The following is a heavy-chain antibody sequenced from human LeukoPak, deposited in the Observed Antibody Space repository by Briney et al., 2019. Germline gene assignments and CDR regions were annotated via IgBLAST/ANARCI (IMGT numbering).Heavy chain of an antibody. D-gene: IGHD1-14*01. J-gene: IGHJ4*02. CDR3: AKRREAGIGSLYYFGS. Sequence: GGSLRLSCAASGFTFSTYSMSWVRQAPGKGLEWVSAISTSGDSTYYTDSVKGRFTIFRDNSTNTLYLQMNSLRAEDTALYYCAKRREAGIGSLYYFGSWGQGTLVTVSS. V-gene: IGHV3-23*01. CDR1: GFTFSTYS. CDR2: ISTSGDST.